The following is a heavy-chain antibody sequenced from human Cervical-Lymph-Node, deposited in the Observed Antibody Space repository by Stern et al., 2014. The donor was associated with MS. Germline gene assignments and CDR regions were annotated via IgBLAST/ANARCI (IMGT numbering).Heavy chain of an antibody. CDR3: AREYDFWSGYHGPFDY. D-gene: IGHD3-3*01. J-gene: IGHJ4*02. Sequence: EMQLVESGGGLVKPGGSLRLSCAASGFTFSSYSMNWVRQAPGKGLEWVSSISSSSSYIYYAASVKGRFTISRDNAKNSLYLQMNSLRAEDTAVYYCAREYDFWSGYHGPFDYWGQGTLVTVSS. CDR2: ISSSSSYI. V-gene: IGHV3-21*01. CDR1: GFTFSSYS.